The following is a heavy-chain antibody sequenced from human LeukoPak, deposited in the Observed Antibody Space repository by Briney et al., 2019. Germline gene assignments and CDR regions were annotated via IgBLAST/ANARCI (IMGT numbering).Heavy chain of an antibody. J-gene: IGHJ4*02. D-gene: IGHD1-26*01. CDR2: IRSKANSYAT. CDR1: GFTFSGSA. Sequence: GGSLKLSCAASGFTFSGSAMHWVRQASGKGLEWVGRIRSKANSYATAYAALVKGRFTISRDDSKNTAYLQMNSLKTEDTAVYYCTSAHSGSYLLDYWGQGTLVTVSS. V-gene: IGHV3-73*01. CDR3: TSAHSGSYLLDY.